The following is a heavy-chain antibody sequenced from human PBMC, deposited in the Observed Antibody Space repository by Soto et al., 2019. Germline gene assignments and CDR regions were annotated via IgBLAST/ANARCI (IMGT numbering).Heavy chain of an antibody. J-gene: IGHJ4*02. CDR3: ARGGHVVVVTAALDY. V-gene: IGHV1-46*01. CDR2: VNPSGGHT. Sequence: QVQLMQSGAEVKKPGASVKVSCKASGDTFTDYYIHWVRQAPGQGLEWMGTVNPSGGHTTYAQHFLCRVTMTRDTSASALYIELTSLTSADTAIYYCARGGHVVVVTAALDYWGQGTLVTVSS. CDR1: GDTFTDYY. D-gene: IGHD2-21*02.